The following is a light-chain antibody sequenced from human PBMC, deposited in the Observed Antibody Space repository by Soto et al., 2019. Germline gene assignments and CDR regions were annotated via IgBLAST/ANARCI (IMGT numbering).Light chain of an antibody. CDR1: QTINNW. J-gene: IGKJ1*01. CDR2: HAS. CDR3: QPYNSYPWT. V-gene: IGKV1-5*01. Sequence: DIQMTQSPSTLSASIGDRVTITCRASQTINNWLAWYQQKPGKAPNLLIYHASNLETGVPSRFSGSAFGTEFTLTIGSLQPDDFATYYCQPYNSYPWTFGQGTKVEIK.